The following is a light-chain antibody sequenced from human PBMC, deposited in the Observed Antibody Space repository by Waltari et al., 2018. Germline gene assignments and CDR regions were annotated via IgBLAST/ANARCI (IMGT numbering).Light chain of an antibody. CDR3: QQSYNFPYT. CDR1: QSIGTY. J-gene: IGKJ2*01. CDR2: AAS. Sequence: DIQMAQSPPSLSASVGDRLSITCRASQSIGTYLYWYQHKPGKAPNLVIYAASSLQSGVPSRFSGSGSGTDFTLTISNLQPEDFATYYCQQSYNFPYTFGQGTKVEIK. V-gene: IGKV1-39*01.